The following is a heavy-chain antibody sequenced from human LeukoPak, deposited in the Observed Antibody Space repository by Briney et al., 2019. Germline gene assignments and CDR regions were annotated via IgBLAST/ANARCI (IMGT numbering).Heavy chain of an antibody. CDR2: ISMDGRYI. Sequence: GGSLRLSCAASGFTFSSYNMGWVRQAPGKGLEWVSSISMDGRYIHYTDSVKGRFTISRDNAKNSLYLQMDSLRAEDTAVYYCARGGGYCGGDCYGIDYWGQGTLVTVSS. CDR3: ARGGGYCGGDCYGIDY. V-gene: IGHV3-21*01. J-gene: IGHJ4*02. CDR1: GFTFSSYN. D-gene: IGHD2-21*01.